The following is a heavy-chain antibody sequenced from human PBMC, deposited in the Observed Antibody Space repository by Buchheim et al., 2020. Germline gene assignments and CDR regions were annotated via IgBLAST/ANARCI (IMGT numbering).Heavy chain of an antibody. D-gene: IGHD5-18*01. J-gene: IGHJ4*02. Sequence: EVQLLESGGGLVQPGGSLRLSCAASGFTFSSYAMSWVRQAPGKGLEWVSAISGSGGSTYYADSVTGRFTTSRDNSKNTPYTQMNSLRAEDTAVYYCAKVPGGGTAIDEYYFDYWGQGTL. CDR2: ISGSGGST. CDR1: GFTFSSYA. V-gene: IGHV3-23*01. CDR3: AKVPGGGTAIDEYYFDY.